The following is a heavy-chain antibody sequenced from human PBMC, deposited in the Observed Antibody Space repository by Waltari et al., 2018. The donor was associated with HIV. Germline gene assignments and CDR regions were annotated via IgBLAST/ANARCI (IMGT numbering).Heavy chain of an antibody. J-gene: IGHJ6*02. CDR3: ARVDAYPGDYYYGMDV. D-gene: IGHD2-2*02. Sequence: QVQLPESGPGLGKPSEARSLTCPVSAGPVSTYSWRWIRRPPGKGLGWIGYIYYSGSTNYNPSLKSRVTISVDTSKNQFSLKLSSVTAADTAVYYCARVDAYPGDYYYGMDVWGQGTTVTVSS. CDR2: IYYSGST. CDR1: AGPVSTYS. V-gene: IGHV4-59*02.